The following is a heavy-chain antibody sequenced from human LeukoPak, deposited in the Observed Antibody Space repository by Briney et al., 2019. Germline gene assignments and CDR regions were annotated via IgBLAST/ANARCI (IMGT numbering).Heavy chain of an antibody. CDR1: GGSFSGYY. D-gene: IGHD2-2*01. V-gene: IGHV4-34*01. Sequence: SETLSLTCAVYGGSFSGYYWSWIRQPPGKGLEWIGEINHSGSTNYNPSLKSRVTISVDTSKNQFSLKLSSVTAADTAVYYCAKDMLGYCSSTSCYSFDYWGQGTLVTVSS. CDR2: INHSGST. CDR3: AKDMLGYCSSTSCYSFDY. J-gene: IGHJ4*02.